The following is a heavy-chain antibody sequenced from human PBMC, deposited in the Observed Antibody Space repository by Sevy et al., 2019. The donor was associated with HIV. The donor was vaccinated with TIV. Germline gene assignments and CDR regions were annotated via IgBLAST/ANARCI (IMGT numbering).Heavy chain of an antibody. D-gene: IGHD4-17*01. CDR3: ARVPLHGDYGEPYYFVY. V-gene: IGHV1-18*04. Sequence: ASVKVSCKASGYTFTSYGISWVRQAPGQGLEWMGWISAYNGNTNYAQKLQGRVTMTTDTSTSTAYMELRSLRSDDTAVYYCARVPLHGDYGEPYYFVYWGQGTLVTVSS. CDR1: GYTFTSYG. CDR2: ISAYNGNT. J-gene: IGHJ4*02.